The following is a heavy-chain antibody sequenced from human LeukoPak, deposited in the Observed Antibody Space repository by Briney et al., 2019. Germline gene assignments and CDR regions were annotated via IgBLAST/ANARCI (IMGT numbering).Heavy chain of an antibody. CDR3: ARGIWGSPTYFDY. Sequence: SQTLSLTCAISGDSVSSNSAAWGWIRQSPSRGLEWLGRTYYKSKWYNDYAVSVKSRITINPDTSKNQFSLQLHSVTAEDTAVYYCARGIWGSPTYFDYWGQGTLVTVSS. J-gene: IGHJ4*02. CDR2: TYYKSKWYN. V-gene: IGHV6-1*01. D-gene: IGHD3-16*01. CDR1: GDSVSSNSAA.